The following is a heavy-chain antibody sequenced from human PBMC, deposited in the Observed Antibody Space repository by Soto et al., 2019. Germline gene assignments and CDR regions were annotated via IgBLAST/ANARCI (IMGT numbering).Heavy chain of an antibody. CDR2: ISSSSSTI. D-gene: IGHD3-10*01. J-gene: IGHJ6*02. CDR3: ARGPDYYGSGSYYTPPEYYYYGMDV. CDR1: GFTFSSYS. V-gene: IGHV3-48*02. Sequence: GGSLRLSCAASGFTFSSYSMNWVRQAPGKGLEWVSYISSSSSTIYYADSVKGRFTISRDNAKNSLYLQMNSLRDEDTAVYYCARGPDYYGSGSYYTPPEYYYYGMDVWGQGTTVTVSS.